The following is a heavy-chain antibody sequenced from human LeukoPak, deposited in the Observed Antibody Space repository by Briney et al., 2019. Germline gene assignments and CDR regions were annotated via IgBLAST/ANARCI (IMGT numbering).Heavy chain of an antibody. CDR2: IGTAGDT. CDR3: ARDHVLRFLEWLFFSWFDP. V-gene: IGHV3-13*03. Sequence: GGSLRLSCAACGFTFSSYDMHWVRQAPGKGLEWVSAIGTAGDTYYPGSVKGQFTISRENAKNSLYLQMNSLRAGDTAVYYCARDHVLRFLEWLFFSWFDPWGQGTLVTVSS. CDR1: GFTFSSYD. D-gene: IGHD3-3*01. J-gene: IGHJ5*02.